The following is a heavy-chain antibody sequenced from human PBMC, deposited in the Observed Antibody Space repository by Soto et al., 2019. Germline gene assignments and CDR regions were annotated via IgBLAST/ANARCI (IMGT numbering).Heavy chain of an antibody. CDR2: INAGNGNT. V-gene: IGHV1-3*01. J-gene: IGHJ4*02. CDR3: ARARAQRGTYPHFDS. Sequence: ASVKVSCKASGYTFTSYAMHWVLQAPGQRLEWMGWINAGNGNTKYSQKFQGRVTITRDASASTAYMELSSLRSEDTAVYYCARARAQRGTYPHFDSWGQGTLVTVSS. CDR1: GYTFTSYA. D-gene: IGHD1-1*01.